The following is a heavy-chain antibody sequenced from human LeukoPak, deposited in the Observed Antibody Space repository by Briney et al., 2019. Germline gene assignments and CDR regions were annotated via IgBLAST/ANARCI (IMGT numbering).Heavy chain of an antibody. CDR3: ARDPRILSYYYDSSGYSIDY. CDR2: ISSSSSYI. D-gene: IGHD3-22*01. J-gene: IGHJ4*02. CDR1: GFTLSSYW. V-gene: IGHV3-21*01. Sequence: GGSLRLSCAASGFTLSSYWMSWVRQAPGKGLEWVSSISSSSSYIYYADSVKGRFTISRDNAKNSLYLQMNSLRAEDTAVYYCARDPRILSYYYDSSGYSIDYWGQGTLVTVSS.